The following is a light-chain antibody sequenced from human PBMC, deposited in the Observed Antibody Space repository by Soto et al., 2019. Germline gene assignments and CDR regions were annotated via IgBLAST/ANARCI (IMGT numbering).Light chain of an antibody. CDR3: QQRSNWPPRIT. V-gene: IGKV3-11*01. CDR1: KSVSSY. CDR2: DAS. Sequence: EIVLTQSPATLSLSPGERATLSCRASKSVSSYLAGYQQKPGQAPRLLIYDASNRATGIPARFSGSGSGTVFTRTISILEPEDFAVYYCQQRSNWPPRITFGQGTRLEIK. J-gene: IGKJ5*01.